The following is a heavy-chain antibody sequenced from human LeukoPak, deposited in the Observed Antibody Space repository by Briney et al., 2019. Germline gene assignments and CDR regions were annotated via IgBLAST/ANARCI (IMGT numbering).Heavy chain of an antibody. D-gene: IGHD6-6*01. V-gene: IGHV3-30*04. J-gene: IGHJ6*02. CDR3: ARNKQITAFFGMDV. Sequence: PGRSLRLSCAASGFSFSDYALHWVRQAPGKGLEWVAVISYGGTKEYYADSVKGRFTISKDNSKNTLYLQMNSLRHEDTAVYYCARNKQITAFFGMDVWGQGTTVIVSS. CDR1: GFSFSDYA. CDR2: ISYGGTKE.